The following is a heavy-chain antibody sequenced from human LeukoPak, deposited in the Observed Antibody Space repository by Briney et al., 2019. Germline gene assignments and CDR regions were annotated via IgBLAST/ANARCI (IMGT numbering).Heavy chain of an antibody. CDR2: SNHSGST. V-gene: IGHV4-34*01. J-gene: IGHJ3*02. Sequence: SETLSLTCAVYGGSFSGYYWSWIRQPPGKELEWMGESNHSGSTNYNPSLKSRVTISVDTSKYQFSLKLSSVTAADTDVYYCAAGYSYSLDFDIWGQGTMVTVSS. D-gene: IGHD5-18*01. CDR3: AAGYSYSLDFDI. CDR1: GGSFSGYY.